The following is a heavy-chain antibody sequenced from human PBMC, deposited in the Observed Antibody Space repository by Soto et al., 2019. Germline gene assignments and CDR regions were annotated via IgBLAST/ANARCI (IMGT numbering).Heavy chain of an antibody. J-gene: IGHJ6*02. CDR2: INHSGST. V-gene: IGHV4-34*01. CDR3: ASLIVVVPAAIKNYYGMDV. CDR1: GGSFSGYY. Sequence: TSETLSLTCAVYGGSFSGYYWSWIRQPPGKGLEWIGEINHSGSTNYNPSLKSRVTISVDTSKNQFSLKLSSVTAADTAVYYCASLIVVVPAAIKNYYGMDVWGQGTTVTVSS. D-gene: IGHD2-2*01.